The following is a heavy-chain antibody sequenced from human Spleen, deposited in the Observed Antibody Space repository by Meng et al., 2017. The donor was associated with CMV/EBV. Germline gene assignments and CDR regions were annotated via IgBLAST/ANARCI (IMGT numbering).Heavy chain of an antibody. CDR2: INPNSGGT. CDR3: ARNSGQNYYYGLDV. J-gene: IGHJ6*01. V-gene: IGHV1-2*02. D-gene: IGHD5-12*01. CDR1: GYTFTGYY. Sequence: ASVKVSCKASGYTFTGYYMHWVRQAPGQGLEWMGWINPNSGGTNYAQKFQGRVTMTRDTSITAAYMELTRLRSDDTALYYCARNSGQNYYYGLDVWGQGTTVTVSS.